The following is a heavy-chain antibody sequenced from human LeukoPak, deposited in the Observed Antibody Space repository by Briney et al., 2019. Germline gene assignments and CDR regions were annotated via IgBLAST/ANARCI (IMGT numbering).Heavy chain of an antibody. CDR3: ASRPTTWGFFDP. V-gene: IGHV4-39*01. J-gene: IGHJ5*02. D-gene: IGHD4-17*01. Sequence: KPSETLSLTCTVSGGSISSSSYYWGWIRQPPGKGLELIGSIYFSGSTAYSPSLKSRVNISVDTSKNQFSLKLSSVTAADTAVYFCASRPTTWGFFDPWGQGTLVTVSS. CDR2: IYFSGST. CDR1: GGSISSSSYY.